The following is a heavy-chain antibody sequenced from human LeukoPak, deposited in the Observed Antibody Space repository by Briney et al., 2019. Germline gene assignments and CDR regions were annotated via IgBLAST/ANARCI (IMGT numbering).Heavy chain of an antibody. V-gene: IGHV4-34*01. J-gene: IGHJ4*02. D-gene: IGHD3-3*01. CDR3: ARGSRYDFWTGYSIFFDY. Sequence: PSETLSLTCAVYGGSFSGYYWSWIRQPPGKGLEWIGEINHSGTTNYNPSLKSRVTISVDTSKNQFSLKLSSVTAADTAVYYCARGSRYDFWTGYSIFFDYWGQGTLVTVSS. CDR1: GGSFSGYY. CDR2: INHSGTT.